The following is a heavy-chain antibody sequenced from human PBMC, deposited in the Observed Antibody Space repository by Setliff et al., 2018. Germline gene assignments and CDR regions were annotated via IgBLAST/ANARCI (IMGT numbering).Heavy chain of an antibody. CDR2: INSSSGRT. CDR3: ARSLVGATYSVYFDY. J-gene: IGHJ4*02. CDR1: GYTFTSHY. V-gene: IGHV1-46*01. D-gene: IGHD1-26*01. Sequence: ASVKVSCKASGYTFTSHYMHWVRQAPGLGLEWMGTINSSSGRTSYAQKFQGRVTMTRDTSTSTVYMDMSSLRSEDTAIYYCARSLVGATYSVYFDYWGQGALVTVSS.